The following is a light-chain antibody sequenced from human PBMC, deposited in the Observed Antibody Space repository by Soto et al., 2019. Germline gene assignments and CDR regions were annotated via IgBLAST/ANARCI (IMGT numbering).Light chain of an antibody. V-gene: IGKV1-5*03. CDR3: QQYNCRIT. CDR1: QSISSW. Sequence: DIQMTQSPSTLSASVGDRVTITCRASQSISSWLAWYQQKPGKAPKLLIYKASSLESGVTSRFSGSGSGTEFTLTIRRLQPDFFATYYRQQYNCRITFGQGTQLEIK. J-gene: IGKJ5*01. CDR2: KAS.